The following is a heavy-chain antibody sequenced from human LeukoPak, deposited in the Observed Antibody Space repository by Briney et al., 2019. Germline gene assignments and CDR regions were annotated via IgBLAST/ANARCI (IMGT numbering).Heavy chain of an antibody. CDR2: INPNSGGT. CDR3: ARALLRYFDWFTN. D-gene: IGHD3-9*01. CDR1: GYTFTGYY. Sequence: ASVKVSFKASGYTFTGYYMHWVRQAPGQGLEWMGWINPNSGGTNYAQKFQGRVTMTRDTSISTAYMELSRLRSDDTAVYYCARALLRYFDWFTNWGQGTLVTVSS. V-gene: IGHV1-2*02. J-gene: IGHJ4*02.